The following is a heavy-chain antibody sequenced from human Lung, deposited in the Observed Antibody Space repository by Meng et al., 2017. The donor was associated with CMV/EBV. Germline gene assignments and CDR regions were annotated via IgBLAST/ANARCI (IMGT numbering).Heavy chain of an antibody. CDR3: AKGGDCARDSCSTCGS. CDR2: IWHDGRIQ. CDR1: GFTFNTYG. V-gene: IGHV3-33*06. Sequence: GSXRLSCAASGFTFNTYGMHWVRQAPGKGLEWVANIWHDGRIQYYAYSVKGLFTISRENTKNTVYLKMNSLRAEDTAVYYCAKGGDCARDSCSTCGSWXQGIXVTVSS. J-gene: IGHJ5*02. D-gene: IGHD2-8*01.